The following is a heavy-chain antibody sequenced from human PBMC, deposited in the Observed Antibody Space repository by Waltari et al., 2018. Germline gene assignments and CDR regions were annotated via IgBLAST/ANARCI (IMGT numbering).Heavy chain of an antibody. V-gene: IGHV4-39*01. J-gene: IGHJ3*01. CDR3: ATYIGASVGTAASDV. CDR2: ISSIWVT. Sequence: GGICQPPRQGMQLIATISSIWVTSSSRSLESRVTVSRDTSKNQLSLKLVSVTAADTALYYCATYIGASVGTAASDVWGQGTIVTVSS. D-gene: IGHD2-21*01.